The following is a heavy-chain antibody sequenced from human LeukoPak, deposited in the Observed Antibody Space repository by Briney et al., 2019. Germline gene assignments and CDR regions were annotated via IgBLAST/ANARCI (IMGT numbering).Heavy chain of an antibody. CDR3: ARVYGSGYDFRGAFDS. D-gene: IGHD5-12*01. J-gene: IGHJ3*02. V-gene: IGHV4-59*01. Sequence: SETLSLTCSVSPGSISTYYWTWVRQPPGKGLEWIGYIYYTGSTNYNPSLKSRVSISVDTSKNQFSLKLSSVTAADTAVYYCARVYGSGYDFRGAFDSWGQGTMVTVSS. CDR2: IYYTGST. CDR1: PGSISTYY.